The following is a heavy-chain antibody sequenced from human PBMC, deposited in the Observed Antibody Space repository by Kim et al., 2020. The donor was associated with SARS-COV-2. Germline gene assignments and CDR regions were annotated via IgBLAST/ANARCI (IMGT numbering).Heavy chain of an antibody. D-gene: IGHD3-22*01. V-gene: IGHV3-23*01. CDR2: ISGSGDTT. Sequence: GGSLRLSCAASGFTFSNYAMSWVRQGPGKGLEWVSAISGSGDTTYYADSVKGRFTISRDNSKNTLSLQMNSLGTEDTAVYYCAKPLVTTTIIVTYYYYYAMDVWGQGTTVTVSS. J-gene: IGHJ6*02. CDR3: AKPLVTTTIIVTYYYYYAMDV. CDR1: GFTFSNYA.